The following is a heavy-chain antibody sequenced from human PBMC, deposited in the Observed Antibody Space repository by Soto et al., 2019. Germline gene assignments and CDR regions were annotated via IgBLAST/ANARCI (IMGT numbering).Heavy chain of an antibody. CDR2: IAPDGSNR. D-gene: IGHD7-27*01. V-gene: IGHV3-30-3*01. CDR3: ARGVPTGDSDPFYYSXGMDV. CDR1: GFTFRRYA. J-gene: IGHJ6*02. Sequence: PGGSLRLSFAASGFTFRRYAMHWARQAPGKGPEGVASIAPDGSNRFHADSVKGRFTISRDKSKNTLSLHMNSLKTEDTAVYYCARGVPTGDSDPFYYSXGMDVWGPGTTVTXSS.